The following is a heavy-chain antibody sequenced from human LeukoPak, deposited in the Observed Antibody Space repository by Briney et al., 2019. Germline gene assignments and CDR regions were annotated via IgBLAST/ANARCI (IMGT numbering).Heavy chain of an antibody. D-gene: IGHD6-13*01. CDR1: GFTFSSYA. CDR3: AKDRGSYSSSWYDY. Sequence: GGSLRLSCAATGFTFSSYAMSWVRQAPGKGLEWVSAISGSGGSTYYADSVKGRFTISRDNSKNTLYLQMNSLRAEDTAVYYCAKDRGSYSSSWYDYWGQGTLVTVSS. CDR2: ISGSGGST. J-gene: IGHJ4*02. V-gene: IGHV3-23*01.